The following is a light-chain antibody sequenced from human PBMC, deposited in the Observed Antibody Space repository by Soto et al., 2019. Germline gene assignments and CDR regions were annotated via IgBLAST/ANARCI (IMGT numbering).Light chain of an antibody. CDR1: QPVSSNF. CDR3: QQYANSPIT. V-gene: IGKV3-20*01. CDR2: GVS. Sequence: ELVLTQSPGTLSLCPGEIATLSCRASQPVSSNFLAWYQQKPGQAPRLLIYGVSSRASGIPDRFFGSGSGTDFTLTINRLEPEDFAVYYCQQYANSPITFGQGTRLEIK. J-gene: IGKJ5*01.